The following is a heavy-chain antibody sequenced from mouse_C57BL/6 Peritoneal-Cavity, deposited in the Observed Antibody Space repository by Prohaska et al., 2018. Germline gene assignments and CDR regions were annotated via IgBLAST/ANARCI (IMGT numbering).Heavy chain of an antibody. CDR3: ACNYDAMDY. D-gene: IGHD2-1*01. Sequence: QVQLQQPGAELVRPGSSVKLSCKASGYTFTSYWMAWVKQRPGQGLEWIGNIYPSDSETHYNQKFKDNGTLTVDKASRTAYMQLISLTSEDSAVYYCACNYDAMDYWGQGTSVTFSS. J-gene: IGHJ4*01. V-gene: IGHV1-61*01. CDR1: GYTFTSYW. CDR2: IYPSDSET.